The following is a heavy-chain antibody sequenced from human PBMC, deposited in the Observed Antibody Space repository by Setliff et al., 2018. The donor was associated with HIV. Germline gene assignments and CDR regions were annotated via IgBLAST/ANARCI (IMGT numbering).Heavy chain of an antibody. CDR2: INAGSGNT. CDR3: TRGRDSNSWYDA. Sequence: GASVKVSCKASGYTFSTYAIHWVRQAPGQRLEWMGWINAGSGNTKYSQRFQGRVTITRDTSASTAYLELNSLRAEDTAVYYCTRGRDSNSWYDAWGQGTLVTVSS. V-gene: IGHV1-3*01. CDR1: GYTFSTYA. D-gene: IGHD6-13*01. J-gene: IGHJ5*02.